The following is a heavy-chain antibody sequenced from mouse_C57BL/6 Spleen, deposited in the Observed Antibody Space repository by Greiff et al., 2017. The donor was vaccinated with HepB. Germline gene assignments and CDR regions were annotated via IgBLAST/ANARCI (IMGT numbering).Heavy chain of an antibody. D-gene: IGHD1-1*01. J-gene: IGHJ2*01. Sequence: EVQLQQSGTVLARPGASVKMSCKTSGYTFTSYWMHWVKQRPGQGLEWIGAIHPGNSDTSYNQKFKGKAKLTAVTSASTAYMELSSLTNEDSAVYYCTRAYYYGSSYVEGFDYWGQGTTLTVSS. CDR2: IHPGNSDT. CDR1: GYTFTSYW. CDR3: TRAYYYGSSYVEGFDY. V-gene: IGHV1-5*01.